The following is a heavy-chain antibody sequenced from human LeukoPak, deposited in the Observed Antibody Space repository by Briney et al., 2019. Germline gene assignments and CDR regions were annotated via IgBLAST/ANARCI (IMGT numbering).Heavy chain of an antibody. CDR2: IYYTGST. CDR1: GGSISSGGYH. J-gene: IGHJ4*02. Sequence: SQTLSLTCTVSGGSISSGGYHWSWIRQPPGKGLEWIGYIYYTGSTNYNPSLKSRVTISVDTSKNQFSLKLSSVTAADTAVYYCARRGSYYDSIGYYYFDYWGQGTLVTVSS. V-gene: IGHV4-61*08. CDR3: ARRGSYYDSIGYYYFDY. D-gene: IGHD3-22*01.